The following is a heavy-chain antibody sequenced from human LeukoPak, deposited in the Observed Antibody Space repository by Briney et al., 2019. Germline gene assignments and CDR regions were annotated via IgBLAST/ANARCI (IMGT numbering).Heavy chain of an antibody. CDR2: IYYSGST. D-gene: IGHD1-26*01. Sequence: SETLSLTCTVSGGSISSSSYYWGWIRQPPGKGLERIGTIYYSGSTDYNPSLKSRVTISVDTSKNQFSLNLGSVTAADTAVYSCARSGTYYYFDYWGQGTLVTVSS. J-gene: IGHJ4*02. CDR1: GGSISSSSYY. V-gene: IGHV4-39*07. CDR3: ARSGTYYYFDY.